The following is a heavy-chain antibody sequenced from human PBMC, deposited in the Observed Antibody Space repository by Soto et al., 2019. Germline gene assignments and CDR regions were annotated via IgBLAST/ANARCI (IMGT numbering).Heavy chain of an antibody. J-gene: IGHJ4*02. CDR2: IHYSENA. CDR3: TTGSGWLTDQ. D-gene: IGHD6-19*01. CDR1: GGSTRSYY. V-gene: IGHV4-59*08. Sequence: QLQESGPGLVKPSETLSLTCTASGGSTRSYYWNWIRQSPGKGLEWIANIHYSENANYNPSLMGRVTISLDTSNKQCSLKINSVTAADTAMYYCTTGSGWLTDQWGRGTRFTVSS.